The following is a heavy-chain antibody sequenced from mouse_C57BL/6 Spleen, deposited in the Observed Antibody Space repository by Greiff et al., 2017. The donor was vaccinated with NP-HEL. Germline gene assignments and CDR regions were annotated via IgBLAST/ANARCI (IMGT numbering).Heavy chain of an antibody. Sequence: QVQLQQPGAELVKPGASVKVSCKASGYTFTSYWMHWVKQRPGQGLEWIGRIHPSDSDTNYNQKFKGKATLTVDKSSSTAYMQLRSLTSEDSAVYYCAITPNYYVSSPFAYWGQGTLVTVSA. CDR1: GYTFTSYW. V-gene: IGHV1-74*01. J-gene: IGHJ3*01. D-gene: IGHD1-1*01. CDR3: AITPNYYVSSPFAY. CDR2: IHPSDSDT.